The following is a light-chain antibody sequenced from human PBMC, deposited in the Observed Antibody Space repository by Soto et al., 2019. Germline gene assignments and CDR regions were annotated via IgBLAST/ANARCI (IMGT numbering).Light chain of an antibody. CDR3: SSYASGSSVV. CDR1: SSDVGGYNY. CDR2: DVS. Sequence: QSALTQPASVSGSPGQSITISCTGTSSDVGGYNYVSWYQQQLGKAPKLMIYDVSNRPSGVSNRFSGSKSGYTASLTISGLQAEDEADYYCSSYASGSSVVFGGGTQLTVL. V-gene: IGLV2-14*01. J-gene: IGLJ2*01.